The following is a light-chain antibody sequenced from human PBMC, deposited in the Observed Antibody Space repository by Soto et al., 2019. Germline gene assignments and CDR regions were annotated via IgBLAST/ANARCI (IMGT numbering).Light chain of an antibody. Sequence: DIQLTQSPSFLSASVGDRVTITCRASQGISSYLAWYQQKPGKAPKLLIYAASTLQSGVPSRFGGSGSGTEFTLTISSLQPGDFASYYYQQLYSYPLTFGGGTKVEIK. CDR2: AAS. V-gene: IGKV1-9*01. CDR1: QGISSY. J-gene: IGKJ4*01. CDR3: QQLYSYPLT.